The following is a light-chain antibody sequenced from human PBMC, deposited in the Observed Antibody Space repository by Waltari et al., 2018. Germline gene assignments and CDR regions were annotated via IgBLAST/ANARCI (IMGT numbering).Light chain of an antibody. Sequence: QSALTQPASVSEPPGQSITIACTGTRGDVGGFNYVSWYQQPPGKAPKLMIYWVNNRPSGVSNRVSASKSGNTASLTISGLQAEDEADYYCSSYTSSRTLVFGGGTKLTVL. CDR2: WVN. CDR1: RGDVGGFNY. V-gene: IGLV2-14*01. CDR3: SSYTSSRTLV. J-gene: IGLJ2*01.